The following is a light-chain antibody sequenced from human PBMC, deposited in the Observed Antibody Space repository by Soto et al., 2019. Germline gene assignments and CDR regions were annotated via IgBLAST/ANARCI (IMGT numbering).Light chain of an antibody. CDR3: QQYGSSPLWT. V-gene: IGKV3-20*01. Sequence: EIVLTQSPGTLSFSPGERATLSCRSSQSVSSNYLACYQQKPGQAPRLLIYAASSRATDIPDRFSGSGSGTDFTLTISRLEPEDFAVYYCQQYGSSPLWTFGQGTKVDIK. CDR1: QSVSSNY. J-gene: IGKJ1*01. CDR2: AAS.